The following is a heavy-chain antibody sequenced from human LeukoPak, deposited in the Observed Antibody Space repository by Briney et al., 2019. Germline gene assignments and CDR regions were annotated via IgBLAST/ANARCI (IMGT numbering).Heavy chain of an antibody. Sequence: ASVKVSCKASGYTFTSYDINWVRQATGQGLERMGWMNPNSGNTGYAQKFQGRVTMTRNTSISTAYMELSSLRSEDTAVYYCARVYYSGGSCYRVFDYWGQGTLVTVSS. CDR2: MNPNSGNT. V-gene: IGHV1-8*01. CDR1: GYTFTSYD. D-gene: IGHD2-15*01. CDR3: ARVYYSGGSCYRVFDY. J-gene: IGHJ4*02.